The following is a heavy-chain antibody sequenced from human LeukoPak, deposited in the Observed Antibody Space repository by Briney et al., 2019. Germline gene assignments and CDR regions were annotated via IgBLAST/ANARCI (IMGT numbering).Heavy chain of an antibody. J-gene: IGHJ5*02. CDR2: IYYTGST. CDR1: GASISSSF. D-gene: IGHD5/OR15-5a*01. CDR3: ARRMTVSATNWFDP. Sequence: PSETLSLTCTVSGASISSSFWTWIRQSPGKGLEWLAYIYYTGSTNLNPSLKSRLTISVDTSKNQFSLRLSSVTAADTAIYYCARRMTVSATNWFDPWGQGILVTVSS. V-gene: IGHV4-59*01.